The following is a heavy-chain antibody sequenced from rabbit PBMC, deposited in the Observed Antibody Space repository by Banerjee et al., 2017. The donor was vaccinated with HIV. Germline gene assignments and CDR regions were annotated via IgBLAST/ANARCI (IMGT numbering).Heavy chain of an antibody. Sequence: QQQLEESGGGLVKPGGTLTLTCKASGIDFRSYYRMCWVRQAPGRGLELIACIYTTSGSTWYASWVNGRFTISRSTSLNTVDLQMTSLTAADTATYFCARDFSTAGSSYYTGYFALWGPGTLVTVS. CDR2: IYTTSGST. V-gene: IGHV1S43*01. CDR1: GIDFRSYYR. J-gene: IGHJ4*01. D-gene: IGHD8-1*01. CDR3: ARDFSTAGSSYYTGYFAL.